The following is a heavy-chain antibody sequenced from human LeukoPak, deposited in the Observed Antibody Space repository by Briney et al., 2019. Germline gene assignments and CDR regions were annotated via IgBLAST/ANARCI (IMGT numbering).Heavy chain of an antibody. CDR1: GYTFTDYY. CDR2: ISYDGSNK. Sequence: SCKASGYTFTDYYMHWVRQAPGKGLEWVAVISYDGSNKYYADSVKGRFTISRDNSKNTLYLQMNSLRAEDTAVYYCAKPEYDSSGYYPDYWGRGTLVTVSS. J-gene: IGHJ4*02. D-gene: IGHD3-22*01. V-gene: IGHV3-30*18. CDR3: AKPEYDSSGYYPDY.